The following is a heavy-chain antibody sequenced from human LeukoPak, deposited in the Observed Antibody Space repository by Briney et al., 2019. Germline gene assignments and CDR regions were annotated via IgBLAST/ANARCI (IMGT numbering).Heavy chain of an antibody. V-gene: IGHV4-34*01. Sequence: PSETLSLTCAVYGGSFSGYYWSWIRQPPGKGLEWIGEINHSGSTNYNPSLKSRVTISVDTSKNQFSLKLSSVTAADTAVYHCAEGLGYYDFWSGYSPFDPWGQGTLVTVSS. CDR2: INHSGST. CDR3: AEGLGYYDFWSGYSPFDP. J-gene: IGHJ5*02. D-gene: IGHD3-3*01. CDR1: GGSFSGYY.